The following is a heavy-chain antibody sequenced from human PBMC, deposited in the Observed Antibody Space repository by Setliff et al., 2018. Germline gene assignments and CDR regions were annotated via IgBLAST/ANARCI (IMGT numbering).Heavy chain of an antibody. CDR3: ATGDFYGAGRFVPY. Sequence: GGSLRLSCAASGFAFSTYAMHWVRQAPGKGLEWVAMISFDGSKTSYADSVKGRFAISRDTSKNMLFLQMNSLRPDDTAVYHCATGDFYGAGRFVPYWGQGILVTVS. J-gene: IGHJ4*01. CDR1: GFAFSTYA. CDR2: ISFDGSKT. V-gene: IGHV3-30*06. D-gene: IGHD3-10*01.